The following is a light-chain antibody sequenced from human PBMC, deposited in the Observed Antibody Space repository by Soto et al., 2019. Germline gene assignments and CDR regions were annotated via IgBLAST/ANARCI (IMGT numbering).Light chain of an antibody. CDR2: SNT. V-gene: IGLV1-40*01. J-gene: IGLJ7*01. CDR3: HYYDSSLSGSV. Sequence: QSVLRQPPSVSGAPVQRVTISCTGSSSNIWPFYDLDWYQQLPGTSPKLRIYSNTTRPSGVPDRFSGSRSVTSASLAITGPQAQDEADYYCHYYDSSLSGSVFG. CDR1: SSNIWPFYD.